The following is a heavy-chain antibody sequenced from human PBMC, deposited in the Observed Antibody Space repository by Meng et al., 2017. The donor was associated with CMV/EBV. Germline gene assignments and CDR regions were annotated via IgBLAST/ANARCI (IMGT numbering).Heavy chain of an antibody. CDR3: ARGGLYFWSVYYPSRYYGMDV. D-gene: IGHD3-3*01. CDR1: GRSFSGYY. V-gene: IGHV4-34*01. Sequence: GSLRLSCAVYGRSFSGYYWSWIRQPPGKGLEWIGEIKHSGSTNYNPSLKSRVTISVDTSKNQFSLKLSAVTAADTAVYYCARGGLYFWSVYYPSRYYGMDVWGQGTTVTVSS. CDR2: IKHSGST. J-gene: IGHJ6*02.